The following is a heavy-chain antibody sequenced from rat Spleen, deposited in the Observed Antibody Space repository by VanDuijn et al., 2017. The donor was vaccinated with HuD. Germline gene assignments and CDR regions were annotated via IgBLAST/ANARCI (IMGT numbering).Heavy chain of an antibody. Sequence: EVQLQESGPGLVKPSQSLSLTCSVTGYSITSSYRWNWIRTFPGNKLEWMGYINSAGSTNYNPSLKSRISITRDTSKNQFFLQVNSVTTEDTATYYCARSALMYTTDPSDYWGQGVMVTVSS. CDR3: ARSALMYTTDPSDY. J-gene: IGHJ2*01. CDR1: GYSITSSYR. CDR2: INSAGST. D-gene: IGHD1-6*01. V-gene: IGHV3-3*01.